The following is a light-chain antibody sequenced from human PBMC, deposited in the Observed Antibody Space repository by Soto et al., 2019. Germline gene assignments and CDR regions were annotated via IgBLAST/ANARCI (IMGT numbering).Light chain of an antibody. CDR3: QQYNQWPPWT. V-gene: IGKV3D-15*01. CDR1: QTVATN. J-gene: IGKJ1*01. Sequence: EIVMTQSPATLSVSPGERATLSCRASQTVATNLAWYQQKPGQAPRLLIYHASTRATGIPARFSGSGSGTEFTLTISSLQSEDFAVYYCQQYNQWPPWTFGQGTKVEIK. CDR2: HAS.